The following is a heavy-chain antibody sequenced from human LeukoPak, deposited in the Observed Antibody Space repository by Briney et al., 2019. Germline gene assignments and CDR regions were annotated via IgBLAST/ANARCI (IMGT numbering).Heavy chain of an antibody. J-gene: IGHJ4*01. D-gene: IGHD4-17*01. CDR2: ISAYNGNT. CDR3: ARDRVGGDLTGVSLY. CDR1: GYPFDNFG. Sequence: GASVKVSCKASGYPFDNFGLTWVRQAPGQGLEWMGWISAYNGNTHDAQKFRGRLTLTTETSTGTAYLELRSLKSDDTAVYYCARDRVGGDLTGVSLYWGQGTLVTVSS. V-gene: IGHV1-18*01.